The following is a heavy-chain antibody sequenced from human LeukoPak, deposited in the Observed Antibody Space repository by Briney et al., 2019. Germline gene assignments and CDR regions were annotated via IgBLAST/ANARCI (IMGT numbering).Heavy chain of an antibody. Sequence: PSETLSLTCAVYGGSFSGYYWSWIRQPPGKGLEWIGYIYYSGSTNYNPSLKSRVTISVDTSKNQFSLKLSSVTAADTAVYYCARLGIAAAGTWFDPWGQGTLVTVSS. CDR3: ARLGIAAAGTWFDP. CDR2: IYYSGST. D-gene: IGHD6-13*01. CDR1: GGSFSGYY. J-gene: IGHJ5*02. V-gene: IGHV4-59*01.